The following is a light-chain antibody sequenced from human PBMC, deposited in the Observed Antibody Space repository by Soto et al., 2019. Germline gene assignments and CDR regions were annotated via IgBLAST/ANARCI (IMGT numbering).Light chain of an antibody. Sequence: QSALTQTASVSGSPGQSITISCTGTSSDVGGYNFVSWYQQHPGKAPKLIIHEVTNRPSGVSTRFSGSKSGNTASLTISGLQDEDEAVYYCSSYTSSSTLFGVGTKLTVL. V-gene: IGLV2-14*03. CDR1: SSDVGGYNF. CDR3: SSYTSSSTL. CDR2: EVT. J-gene: IGLJ2*01.